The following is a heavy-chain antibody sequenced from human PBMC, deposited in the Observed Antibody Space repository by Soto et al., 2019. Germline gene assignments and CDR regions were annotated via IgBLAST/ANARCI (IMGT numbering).Heavy chain of an antibody. J-gene: IGHJ5*02. V-gene: IGHV4-4*07. CDR3: ARGQRFSDWFDP. CDR2: IYSSGNT. CDR1: GGTIIGYY. Sequence: SETLSLTCSVSGGTIIGYYCTCIRQPAGKGLEWIGRIYSSGNTKYNPSLQSRVTMSLDTSNNQFSLRLTSVTAADTAVYYCARGQRFSDWFDPWGQGTLVTVSS. D-gene: IGHD3-3*01.